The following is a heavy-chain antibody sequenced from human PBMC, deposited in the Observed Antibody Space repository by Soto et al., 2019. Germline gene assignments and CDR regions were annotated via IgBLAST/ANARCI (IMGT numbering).Heavy chain of an antibody. D-gene: IGHD1-26*01. Sequence: QVQLVESGGDVVQPGRSLRLSCAASGFTFSNYGMHWAREAPGKGLEWVAAMLYDGSKKYYADSVKGRFTISRDNSKNTLYLQMNSLRAEDTAVYYCAGGTYYFHYCGQGTLVTVSS. CDR3: AGGTYYFHY. J-gene: IGHJ4*02. CDR2: MLYDGSKK. CDR1: GFTFSNYG. V-gene: IGHV3-33*01.